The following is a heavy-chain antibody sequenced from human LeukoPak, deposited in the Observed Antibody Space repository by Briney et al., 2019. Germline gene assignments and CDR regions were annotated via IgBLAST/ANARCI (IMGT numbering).Heavy chain of an antibody. D-gene: IGHD3-22*01. J-gene: IGHJ4*02. CDR1: GFTLSSYW. CDR2: INGDGRIT. CDR3: ARGLNYYDSSGYPFDY. Sequence: GGSLRLSCAASGFTLSSYWMHWVRQAPGKGLVWVSRINGDGRITTYADSVKGRFTISRDTAKNTLYLQMNSLRAEDTAVYYCARGLNYYDSSGYPFDYWGQGTLVTVSS. V-gene: IGHV3-74*01.